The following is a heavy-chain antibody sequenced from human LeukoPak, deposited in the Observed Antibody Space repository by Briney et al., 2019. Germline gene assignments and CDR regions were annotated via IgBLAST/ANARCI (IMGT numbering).Heavy chain of an antibody. V-gene: IGHV3-33*01. J-gene: IGHJ4*02. D-gene: IGHD6-19*01. CDR1: GFTFSTYA. CDR2: IWYDGSNK. Sequence: GGSLRLSCAASGFTFSTYAMHWVRQAPGKGLEWVAVIWYDGSNKYYADSVKGRFTISRDNSKNTLYLQMNSPRAEDTAVYYCARSRASSGLLGYWGQGTLVTVSS. CDR3: ARSRASSGLLGY.